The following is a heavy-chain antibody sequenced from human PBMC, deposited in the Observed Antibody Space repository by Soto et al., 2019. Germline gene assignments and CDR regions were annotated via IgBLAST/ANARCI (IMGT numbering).Heavy chain of an antibody. CDR3: AREEGIYCSSTSCYADPFIIYGMDV. D-gene: IGHD2-2*01. CDR2: ISAYNGNT. J-gene: IGHJ6*02. CDR1: GYTFTSYG. Sequence: ASVKVSFKASGYTFTSYGISWVRQAPGQGLEWMGWISAYNGNTNYAQKLQGRVTMTTDTSTSTAYMELRSLRSDDTAVYYCAREEGIYCSSTSCYADPFIIYGMDVWGQGATVTVSS. V-gene: IGHV1-18*01.